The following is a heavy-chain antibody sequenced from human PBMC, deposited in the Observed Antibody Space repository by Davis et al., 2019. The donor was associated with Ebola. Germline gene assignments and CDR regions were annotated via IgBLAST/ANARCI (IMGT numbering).Heavy chain of an antibody. V-gene: IGHV3-23*01. Sequence: PGGSLRLSCAASGFTFSSYAMSWVRQAPGKGLEWVSAIAGSGGSTYHADSVKGRFTISRDNSKNTLYLQMKSLRAEDTAVYYCAKYITTSPSRYFDPWGQGALVTVSS. CDR2: IAGSGGST. D-gene: IGHD3-3*01. J-gene: IGHJ5*02. CDR3: AKYITTSPSRYFDP. CDR1: GFTFSSYA.